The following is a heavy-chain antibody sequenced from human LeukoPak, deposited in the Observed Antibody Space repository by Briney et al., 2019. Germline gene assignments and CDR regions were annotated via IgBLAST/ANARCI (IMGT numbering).Heavy chain of an antibody. CDR2: IIPIFGTA. CDR1: GGTFSSYA. Sequence: SVKVSCKASGGTFSSYAISWVRQAPGQGLEWMGGIIPIFGTANYAQKFQGRVTITADESTSTAYMELSSLRSEDTAVYYCARDGPYYDILIGYSFGAFDIWGKGTMVTVSS. D-gene: IGHD3-9*01. V-gene: IGHV1-69*13. J-gene: IGHJ3*02. CDR3: ARDGPYYDILIGYSFGAFDI.